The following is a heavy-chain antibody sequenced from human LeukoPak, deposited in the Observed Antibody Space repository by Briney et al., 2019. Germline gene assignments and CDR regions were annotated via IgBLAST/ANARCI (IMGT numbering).Heavy chain of an antibody. J-gene: IGHJ4*02. CDR1: GFTFSTYS. Sequence: GGSLRLSCAASGFTFSTYSMNWVRQAPGKGLEWVSSISSSSSYIYYADTVKGRFIISRDNAKNSLYLQMNSLRAEDTAVYYCATDIYGDHDYWGQGTLVTVSS. D-gene: IGHD4-17*01. V-gene: IGHV3-21*01. CDR3: ATDIYGDHDY. CDR2: ISSSSSYI.